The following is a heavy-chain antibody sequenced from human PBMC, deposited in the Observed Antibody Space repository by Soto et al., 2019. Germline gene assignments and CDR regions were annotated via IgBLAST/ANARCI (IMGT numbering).Heavy chain of an antibody. CDR2: IWYDGSNK. D-gene: IGHD2-21*02. Sequence: GGSLRLSCAASGFPFSSYGMHWVRQAPGKGLEWVAVIWYDGSNKYYADSVKGRFTISRDNSKNTLYLQMNSLRAEDTAVYYCARDQVTATLTPYFDYRGQGTLVTVSS. CDR1: GFPFSSYG. CDR3: ARDQVTATLTPYFDY. V-gene: IGHV3-33*01. J-gene: IGHJ4*02.